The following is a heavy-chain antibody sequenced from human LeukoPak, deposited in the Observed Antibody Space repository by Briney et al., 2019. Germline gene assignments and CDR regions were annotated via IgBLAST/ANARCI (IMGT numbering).Heavy chain of an antibody. D-gene: IGHD4-17*01. V-gene: IGHV3-53*01. CDR2: IYSGGST. Sequence: GGSLRLSCAASGFTVSSNYMSWVRQAPGKGLEWVSVIYSGGSTYYADSVKGRFTISRDNSKNTLYLQMNSLRAEDTAVYYCAKSLGTVTTRSGDYWGQGTLVTVSS. CDR3: AKSLGTVTTRSGDY. J-gene: IGHJ4*02. CDR1: GFTVSSNY.